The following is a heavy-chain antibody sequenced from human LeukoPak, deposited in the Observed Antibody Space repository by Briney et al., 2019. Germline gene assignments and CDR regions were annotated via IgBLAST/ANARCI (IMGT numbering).Heavy chain of an antibody. CDR2: INPSGGST. CDR3: ARGGGVYCSGGSCYPEPNWFDP. J-gene: IGHJ5*02. CDR1: GYTFTSYY. Sequence: ASVKVSCKASGYTFTSYYMHWVRQAPGQGLEWMGIINPSGGSTSYAQKFQGRVTMTRDTSTSTVYMELSSLRSEDTAVYYCARGGGVYCSGGSCYPEPNWFDPWGQGTLATVSS. V-gene: IGHV1-46*01. D-gene: IGHD2-15*01.